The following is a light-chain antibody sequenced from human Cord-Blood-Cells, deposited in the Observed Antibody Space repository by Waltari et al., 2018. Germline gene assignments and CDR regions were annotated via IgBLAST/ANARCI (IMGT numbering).Light chain of an antibody. Sequence: DIVMTQSPDSLAVSLGERATINCKSSQSVLYSSNNKNYLAWYQQNPGQPPKLLIYWASTRASGVPDRFNGSGSAADFTLSISRLQAEDVAVYYCQQYYSTPYNFGQGTKLEIK. J-gene: IGKJ2*01. V-gene: IGKV4-1*01. CDR1: QSVLYSSNNKNY. CDR3: QQYYSTPYN. CDR2: WAS.